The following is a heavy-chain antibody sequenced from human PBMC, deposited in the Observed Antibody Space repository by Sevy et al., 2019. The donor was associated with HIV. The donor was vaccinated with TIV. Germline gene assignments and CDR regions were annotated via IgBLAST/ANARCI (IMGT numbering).Heavy chain of an antibody. CDR3: VRAIAADGSF. CDR1: GFSLNSYW. J-gene: IGHJ4*02. Sequence: GGSLRLSCLASGFSLNSYWMSWVRQAPGKGLEWVANIKQDGSVKYYVDSVKGRFTISRDNARNLLYLQMNSLRAEDTALYYCVRAIAADGSFWGQGTLVTVSS. V-gene: IGHV3-7*01. D-gene: IGHD6-13*01. CDR2: IKQDGSVK.